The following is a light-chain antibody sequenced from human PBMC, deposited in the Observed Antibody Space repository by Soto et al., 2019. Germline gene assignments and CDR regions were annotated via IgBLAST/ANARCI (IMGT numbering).Light chain of an antibody. CDR1: SSDVGGYNY. Sequence: QLVLTQPASVSGSPGQSITISCTGTSSDVGGYNYVSWYQQHPGKAPKLMIYEVSNRPSGVSNRFSASKSGNTASLTISGLQAEDEADYYCGSYTSTSTLVFGGGTKLTVL. V-gene: IGLV2-14*01. CDR3: GSYTSTSTLV. J-gene: IGLJ3*02. CDR2: EVS.